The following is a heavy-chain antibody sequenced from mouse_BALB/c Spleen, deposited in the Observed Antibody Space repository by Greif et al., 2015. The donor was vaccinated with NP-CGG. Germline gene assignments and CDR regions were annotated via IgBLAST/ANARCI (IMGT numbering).Heavy chain of an antibody. J-gene: IGHJ3*01. V-gene: IGHV1S22*01. D-gene: IGHD2-4*01. CDR1: GYTFTSYW. Sequence: LKQSGSELVRPGASVKLSCKASGYTFTSYWMHWVKQRPGQGLEWIGNIYPGSGSTNYDEKFKSKATLTVDTSSSTAYMQLSSLTSEDSAVYYCTSWGLRGGFAYWGQGTLVTVSA. CDR2: IYPGSGST. CDR3: TSWGLRGGFAY.